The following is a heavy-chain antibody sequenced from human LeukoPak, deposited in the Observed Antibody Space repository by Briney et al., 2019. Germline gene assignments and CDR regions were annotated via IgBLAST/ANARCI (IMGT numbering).Heavy chain of an antibody. D-gene: IGHD6-19*01. CDR2: ISGSGGST. CDR3: AKDRGSSGWYGPLGFDY. Sequence: GGSLRLSCAASGNYWMHWVRQAPGKGLEWVSAISGSGGSTYYADSVKGRFTISRDNSKNTLYLQMNSLRAEDTAVYYCAKDRGSSGWYGPLGFDYWGQGTLVTVSS. CDR1: GNYW. J-gene: IGHJ4*02. V-gene: IGHV3-23*01.